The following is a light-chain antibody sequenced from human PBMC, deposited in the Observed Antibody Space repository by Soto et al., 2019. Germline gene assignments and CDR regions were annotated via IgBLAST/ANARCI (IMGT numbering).Light chain of an antibody. CDR1: QSINRW. Sequence: DIQMTQSPPTLSASVGDRVTITCRAGQSINRWLAWYQQKPGRAPKLLIYDVSTLQSGVPSRFSGSGSETEFILTISSLQPDDFANYYCQQYNAFYTFGQGTRVEIK. J-gene: IGKJ2*01. V-gene: IGKV1-5*01. CDR2: DVS. CDR3: QQYNAFYT.